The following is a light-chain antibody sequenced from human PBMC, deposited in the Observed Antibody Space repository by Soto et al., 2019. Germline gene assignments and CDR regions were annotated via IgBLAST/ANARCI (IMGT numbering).Light chain of an antibody. CDR2: EVS. Sequence: QSALTQPASVSGSPGQSITISCTGTSSDVGVYNYVSWYQHHPGKAPKLMIYEVSNRPSGVSNRVSGSKSGNTASLTISGLQAEDEADYYCSSYTSSSTYVFGTGTKLTVL. V-gene: IGLV2-14*01. J-gene: IGLJ1*01. CDR3: SSYTSSSTYV. CDR1: SSDVGVYNY.